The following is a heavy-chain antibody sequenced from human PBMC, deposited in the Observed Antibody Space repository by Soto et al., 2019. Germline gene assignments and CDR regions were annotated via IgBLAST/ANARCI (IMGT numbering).Heavy chain of an antibody. J-gene: IGHJ4*02. D-gene: IGHD3-22*01. CDR2: IYYSGST. Sequence: QLQLQESGPGLVKPSETLSLTCTVSGGSISSSNYYWGWIRQPPGKGLEWIGSIYYSGSTYHNPSLKSPLTISVDTSKNQSSLKLSSVTAADTAVYYCARTMAHIAMIVVVITSFDYWGQGTLVTVSS. V-gene: IGHV4-39*01. CDR1: GGSISSSNYY. CDR3: ARTMAHIAMIVVVITSFDY.